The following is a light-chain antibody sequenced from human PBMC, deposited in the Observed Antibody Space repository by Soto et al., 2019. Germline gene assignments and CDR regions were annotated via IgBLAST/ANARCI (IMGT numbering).Light chain of an antibody. V-gene: IGLV2-14*01. J-gene: IGLJ1*01. Sequence: QSAPTQPASVSGSPGQSITVSCTGTNSDVGDYNYVSWYQQHPGKAPKLIIYEVSHRPSGVSNRFSGSKSGNTASLTISGLQAEDEADYYCISYTSSSLYVFGTGTKVTVL. CDR2: EVS. CDR1: NSDVGDYNY. CDR3: ISYTSSSLYV.